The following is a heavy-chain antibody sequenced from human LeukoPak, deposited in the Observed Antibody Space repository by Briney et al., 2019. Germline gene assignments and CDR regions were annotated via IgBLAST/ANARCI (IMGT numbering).Heavy chain of an antibody. CDR3: ARHRYYDTSGYSSYWYFDL. V-gene: IGHV5-51*01. Sequence: RGESLKISFQGSGXSFTDYWIGWVRQMPGKGLEWMGIIFPADSDTRYSPSFQGQVTISADKSISTAYLQWSSLKASDTAMYYCARHRYYDTSGYSSYWYFDLWGRGTLVTVSS. D-gene: IGHD3-22*01. J-gene: IGHJ2*01. CDR1: GXSFTDYW. CDR2: IFPADSDT.